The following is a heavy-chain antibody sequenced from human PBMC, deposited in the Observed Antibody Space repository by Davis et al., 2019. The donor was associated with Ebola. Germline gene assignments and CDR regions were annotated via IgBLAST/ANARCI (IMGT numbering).Heavy chain of an antibody. Sequence: PSLKSRVTLSVDTSKNQFSLKLTSVTAADTAVYYCHGVGYYYYGMDVWGQGTTVTVSS. V-gene: IGHV4-59*01. J-gene: IGHJ6*02. D-gene: IGHD2-8*01. CDR3: HGVGYYYYGMDV.